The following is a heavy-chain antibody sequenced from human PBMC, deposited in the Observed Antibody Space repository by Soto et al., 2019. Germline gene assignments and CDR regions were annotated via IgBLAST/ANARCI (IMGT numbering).Heavy chain of an antibody. Sequence: QVQLQESGPGLVKPSGTLSLTCAVSGGSTSSGDWWSWVRQPPGKGLEWIGEIYHSGSTNLNPSRESRGTMSVDKSKNEFSLKLTSVTAADTAVYYCARMGSPVTTARLDYWGQGTLVTVSS. CDR1: GGSTSSGDW. CDR3: ARMGSPVTTARLDY. V-gene: IGHV4-4*02. CDR2: IYHSGST. D-gene: IGHD4-17*01. J-gene: IGHJ4*02.